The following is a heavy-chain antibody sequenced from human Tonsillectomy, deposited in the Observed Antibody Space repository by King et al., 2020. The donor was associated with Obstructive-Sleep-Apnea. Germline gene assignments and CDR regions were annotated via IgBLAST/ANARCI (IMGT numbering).Heavy chain of an antibody. J-gene: IGHJ4*02. CDR2: INHSGSA. CDR1: GGSFKDFY. Sequence: VQLQQWGAGLLKPSETLSLTCAVYGGSFKDFYCGWIRQPPGQGLEWIGNINHSGSANYNPSLESRVTISIDTSKNQFSLKLTSVTAADTAVYYCARAKFYFDYWGQGALVTVSS. V-gene: IGHV4-34*01. CDR3: ARAKFYFDY.